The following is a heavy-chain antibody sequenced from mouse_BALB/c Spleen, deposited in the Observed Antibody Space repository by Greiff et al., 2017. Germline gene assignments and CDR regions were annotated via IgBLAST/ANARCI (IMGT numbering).Heavy chain of an antibody. D-gene: IGHD6-5*01. CDR3: TRSGAYRGAMDY. V-gene: IGHV1S81*02. Sequence: QVQLQQSGAELVKPGASVKLSCKASGYTFTSYYMYWVKQRPGQGLEWIGEINPSNGGTNFNEKFKSKATLTVDKPSSTAYMQLSSLTSEDSAVYYCTRSGAYRGAMDYWGQGTSVTVSS. J-gene: IGHJ4*01. CDR2: INPSNGGT. CDR1: GYTFTSYY.